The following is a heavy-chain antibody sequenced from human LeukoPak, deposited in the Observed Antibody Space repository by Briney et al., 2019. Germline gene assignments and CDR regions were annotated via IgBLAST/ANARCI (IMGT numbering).Heavy chain of an antibody. CDR3: ARGRYYGSGSYKSYYYYMDV. Sequence: SETLSLTCAVYGGSFSGYYWSWIRQPPGKGLEWIGEINHSGSTNYNPSLKSRVTISVDTSQNQFSLKLSSVTAADMAVYCCARGRYYGSGSYKSYYYYMDVWGKGTTVTVSS. J-gene: IGHJ6*03. V-gene: IGHV4-34*01. CDR2: INHSGST. CDR1: GGSFSGYY. D-gene: IGHD3-10*01.